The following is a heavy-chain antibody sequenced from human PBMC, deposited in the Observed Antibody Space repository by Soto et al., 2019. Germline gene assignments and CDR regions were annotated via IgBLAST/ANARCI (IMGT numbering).Heavy chain of an antibody. Sequence: EVQLVESGGGLVQPGGSLRLSCAASGFTFSDYSMSWVRQAPGKGLEWVSYINSDGSAIFYADSVKGRFTISRDNAKNSLYLQMNSLRVEDTAVYYCARGWQCSGGACYFNYWGQGTLGTVSS. CDR2: INSDGSAI. J-gene: IGHJ4*02. V-gene: IGHV3-48*01. CDR1: GFTFSDYS. D-gene: IGHD2-15*01. CDR3: ARGWQCSGGACYFNY.